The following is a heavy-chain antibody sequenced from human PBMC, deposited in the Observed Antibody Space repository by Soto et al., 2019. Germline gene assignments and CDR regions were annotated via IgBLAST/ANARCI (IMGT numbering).Heavy chain of an antibody. Sequence: GGSLRLSCAASGFTFRNHAMHWVRQAPGKGLEWVGLIWYDGTSKYYADSVKGRFTISRDNSKNTLYLEMNSPRVEDTAIYYCARDQGVVIIKDHWGQGTLVTVSS. CDR2: IWYDGTSK. D-gene: IGHD2-8*01. CDR1: GFTFRNHA. J-gene: IGHJ4*02. CDR3: ARDQGVVIIKDH. V-gene: IGHV3-33*08.